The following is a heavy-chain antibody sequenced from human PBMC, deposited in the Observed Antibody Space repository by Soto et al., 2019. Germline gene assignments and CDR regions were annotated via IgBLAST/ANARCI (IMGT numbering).Heavy chain of an antibody. D-gene: IGHD3-3*01. CDR3: ARSNLYYDFWSGPFNY. J-gene: IGHJ4*02. Sequence: SETLSLTCTVSGGSISSYYWSWIRQPPGKGLEWIGYIYYSGSTNYNPSLKSRVTISVDTSKNQFSLKLSSVTAADTAVYYCARSNLYYDFWSGPFNYWGQGTLVTVSS. CDR2: IYYSGST. CDR1: GGSISSYY. V-gene: IGHV4-59*01.